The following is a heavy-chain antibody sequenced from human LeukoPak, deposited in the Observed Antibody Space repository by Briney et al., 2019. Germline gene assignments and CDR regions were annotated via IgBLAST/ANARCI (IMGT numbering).Heavy chain of an antibody. CDR3: AKPLPRGYLDY. CDR2: VYSGGST. V-gene: IGHV3-66*04. D-gene: IGHD2-15*01. Sequence: PGGSLRLSCAASGFTVSSNYMSWVRQAPGKGLEWVSVVYSGGSTYYADSVKGRFTISRDNSKNTLYLQMNSLRAEDTAVYYCAKPLPRGYLDYWGQGTLVTVSS. J-gene: IGHJ4*02. CDR1: GFTVSSNY.